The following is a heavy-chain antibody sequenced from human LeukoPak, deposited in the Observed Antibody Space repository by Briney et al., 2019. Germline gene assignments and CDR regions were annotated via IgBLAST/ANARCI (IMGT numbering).Heavy chain of an antibody. CDR3: AISSSYNYFDY. Sequence: PGGSLRLSCTASGFSFSSYNINWVRQAPGKGLEWVSYISRGSTTIYYADSLKGRFTISRDNAKNSLYLEMNSLRAEETAVYYCAISSSYNYFDYWRQGTLVTVSS. CDR2: ISRGSTTI. D-gene: IGHD2-15*01. CDR1: GFSFSSYN. J-gene: IGHJ4*02. V-gene: IGHV3-48*01.